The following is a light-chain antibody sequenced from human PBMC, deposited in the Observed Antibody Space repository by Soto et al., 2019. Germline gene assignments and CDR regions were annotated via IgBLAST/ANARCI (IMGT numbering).Light chain of an antibody. CDR1: QGISSW. Sequence: DIQMTQSPSSVSASVGDRVTITCRASQGISSWLAWYQRKPGKAPKLLIYAASSLQSGVPSRFTRIGSETDFTHTINSLQPEDFATYYCQHATSFPVTISPETTVAIK. CDR3: QHATSFPVT. CDR2: AAS. V-gene: IGKV1-12*01. J-gene: IGKJ3*01.